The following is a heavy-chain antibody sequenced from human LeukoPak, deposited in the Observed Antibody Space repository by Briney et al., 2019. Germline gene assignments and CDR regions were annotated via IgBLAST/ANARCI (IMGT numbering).Heavy chain of an antibody. D-gene: IGHD4-11*01. V-gene: IGHV1-69*05. Sequence: GASVKVSCKASGGTFSSYAISWVRQAPGQGLEWMGRIIPIFGTANCAQKFQGRVTITTDESTSTAYMELSSLRSEDTAVYYCAREIYRRGNWFDPWGQGTLVTVSS. CDR2: IIPIFGTA. CDR3: AREIYRRGNWFDP. J-gene: IGHJ5*02. CDR1: GGTFSSYA.